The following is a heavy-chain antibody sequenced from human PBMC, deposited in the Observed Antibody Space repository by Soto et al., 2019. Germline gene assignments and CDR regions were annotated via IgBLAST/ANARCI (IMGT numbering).Heavy chain of an antibody. V-gene: IGHV4-59*01. CDR3: ARDLTDYGTSRHYYGIDV. J-gene: IGHJ6*02. CDR1: GDSINNYY. CDR2: IYHRWST. Sequence: SETLSLTCTVSGDSINNYYWSWIRQPPGKGLEWIGYIYHRWSTDYNPSLKSRCTISVDPSKTQFSLRLSAVTAADTAVYYCARDLTDYGTSRHYYGIDVWRRGTTVTVSS. D-gene: IGHD3-10*01.